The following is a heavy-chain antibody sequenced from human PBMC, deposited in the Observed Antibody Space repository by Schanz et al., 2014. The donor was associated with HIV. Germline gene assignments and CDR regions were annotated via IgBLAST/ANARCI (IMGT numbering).Heavy chain of an antibody. Sequence: EVQMLESGGGSVQPGGSLRLSCAASGFTFSNFAMSWVRQAPGKGLEWVSAISGSGGSTYYADSVNGRFTISRDNSKNTLYLQMTTLRTEDTAVYYCAKPEYDSRGNSQSHFDYWGQGTLVTVSS. CDR3: AKPEYDSRGNSQSHFDY. D-gene: IGHD3-22*01. V-gene: IGHV3-23*01. CDR2: ISGSGGST. CDR1: GFTFSNFA. J-gene: IGHJ4*02.